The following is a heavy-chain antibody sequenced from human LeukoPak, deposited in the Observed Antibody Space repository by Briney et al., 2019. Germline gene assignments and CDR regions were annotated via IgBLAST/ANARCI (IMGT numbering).Heavy chain of an antibody. D-gene: IGHD6-13*01. CDR1: GGSISSYY. Sequence: SETLSLTCTVSGGSISSYYWSWIRQPPGKGLEWIGYIYYSGSTNYNPSLKSRVTISIDTSKNQFSLKLSSVTAADTAVYYCARVRRSSSWFGNNWFDPWGQGTLVTVSS. V-gene: IGHV4-59*12. CDR2: IYYSGST. CDR3: ARVRRSSSWFGNNWFDP. J-gene: IGHJ5*02.